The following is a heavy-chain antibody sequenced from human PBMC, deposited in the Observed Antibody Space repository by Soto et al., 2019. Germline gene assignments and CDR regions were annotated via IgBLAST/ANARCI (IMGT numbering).Heavy chain of an antibody. CDR1: GGSISSGDYY. J-gene: IGHJ4*02. CDR3: ARGNVDTAMAY. Sequence: SETLSLTCTVSGGSISSGDYYWSWIRQPPGKGLEWIGYIYYSGSTYYNPSLKSRVTISVDTSKNQFSLKLSSVTAADTAVYYCARGNVDTAMAYWGRGTLVTVSS. CDR2: IYYSGST. V-gene: IGHV4-30-4*01. D-gene: IGHD5-18*01.